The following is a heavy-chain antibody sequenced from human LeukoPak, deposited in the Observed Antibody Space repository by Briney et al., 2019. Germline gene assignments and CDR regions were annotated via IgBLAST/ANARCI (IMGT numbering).Heavy chain of an antibody. V-gene: IGHV4-30-2*01. CDR1: GFTFSSYS. D-gene: IGHD5-12*01. CDR2: IYHSGST. CDR3: ARGNSGYDPGWFDP. Sequence: LRLSCAASGFTFSSYSMNWVRQAPGKGLEWIGYIYHSGSTYYNPSLNRRVTISVDRSKNQFSLQLSSVPAADTAVYYCARGNSGYDPGWFDPWGQGTLVTVSS. J-gene: IGHJ5*02.